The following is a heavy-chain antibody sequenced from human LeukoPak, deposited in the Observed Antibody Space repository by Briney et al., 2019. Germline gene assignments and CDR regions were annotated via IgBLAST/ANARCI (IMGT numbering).Heavy chain of an antibody. CDR1: GFTFSSYA. CDR3: AKGSGDSCYSGLDY. J-gene: IGHJ4*02. CDR2: IRDRGGIT. V-gene: IGHV3-23*01. D-gene: IGHD2-15*01. Sequence: GGSLRLSCAASGFTFSSYAMSWVRQAPGKGLEWVSVIRDRGGITHYADSVKGRFTISRDNSKNTLYLQMNSLRAEGTAVYYCAKGSGDSCYSGLDYWGQGTLVTVSS.